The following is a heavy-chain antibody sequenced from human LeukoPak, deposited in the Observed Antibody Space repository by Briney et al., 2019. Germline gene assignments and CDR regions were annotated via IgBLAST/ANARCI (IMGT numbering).Heavy chain of an antibody. CDR1: GFRFSPLG. J-gene: IGHJ4*02. CDR3: AKRDDSGNFFLDY. Sequence: GFLKIFCGASGFRFSPLGLYWVRPAPGKGREWVSAINGADTYYSDSVKGRCTISRDNFQNMVYLQMDSLRAEDTAVYYCAKRDDSGNFFLDYWGQGTLVTVSS. V-gene: IGHV3-23*01. CDR2: INGADT. D-gene: IGHD3-10*01.